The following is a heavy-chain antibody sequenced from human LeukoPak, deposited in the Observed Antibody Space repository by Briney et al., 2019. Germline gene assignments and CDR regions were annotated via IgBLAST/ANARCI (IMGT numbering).Heavy chain of an antibody. D-gene: IGHD1-26*01. Sequence: GESLRISCKGSGYSFTSYWISWVRQMPGKGLEWMGRIDPSDSYTNYSPSFQGHVTISADKSISTAYLQWSSLKASDTAMYYCARHRLVGAIRVGFDYWGQGTLVTVSS. J-gene: IGHJ4*02. V-gene: IGHV5-10-1*01. CDR2: IDPSDSYT. CDR3: ARHRLVGAIRVGFDY. CDR1: GYSFTSYW.